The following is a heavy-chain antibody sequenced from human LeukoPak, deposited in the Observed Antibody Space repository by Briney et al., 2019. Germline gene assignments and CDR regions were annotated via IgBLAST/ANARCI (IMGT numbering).Heavy chain of an antibody. J-gene: IGHJ4*02. D-gene: IGHD7-27*01. V-gene: IGHV3-23*01. CDR2: ISDNGGGT. CDR3: AIDPNWGTHS. Sequence: PGGSLRLSCTASGFTFSDYAMSWVRQAPGEGLEWVSSISDNGGGTYYADSVRGRFTISRDNSKNALYLQMNSLRVEDTAVYYCAIDPNWGTHSWGQGVLVTVSS. CDR1: GFTFSDYA.